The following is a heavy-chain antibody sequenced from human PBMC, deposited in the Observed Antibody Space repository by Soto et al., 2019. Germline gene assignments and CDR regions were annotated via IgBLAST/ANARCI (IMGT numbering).Heavy chain of an antibody. CDR3: ESTAMAPFDY. CDR2: ISSSSSTI. V-gene: IGHV3-48*04. J-gene: IGHJ4*02. Sequence: PGGSLRLSCAASGFTFSSYSMNWVRQAPGKGLEWVSYISSSSSTIYYADSVKGRFTVSRDNSKNTLYLQMNSLRAEDTAVYYCESTAMAPFDYWGQGTLVTVSS. D-gene: IGHD5-18*01. CDR1: GFTFSSYS.